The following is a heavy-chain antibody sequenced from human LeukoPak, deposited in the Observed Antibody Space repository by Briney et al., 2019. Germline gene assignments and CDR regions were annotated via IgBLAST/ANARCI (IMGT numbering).Heavy chain of an antibody. CDR1: GFTFSSYS. Sequence: GGSLRLSCAASGFTFSSYSMNWVRQAPGKGLEWVSSISSSSSYIYYADSVKGRFTISRDNAKNSLYLQMNSLRAEDTAVYYCARDLSGRAAAGRGDDWGQGTLVTVSS. CDR2: ISSSSSYI. D-gene: IGHD6-13*01. CDR3: ARDLSGRAAAGRGDD. V-gene: IGHV3-21*01. J-gene: IGHJ4*02.